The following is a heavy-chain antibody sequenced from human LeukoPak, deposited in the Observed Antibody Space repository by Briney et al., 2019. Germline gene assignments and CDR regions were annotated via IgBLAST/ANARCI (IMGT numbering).Heavy chain of an antibody. CDR1: GFTFSSYS. V-gene: IGHV3-21*01. CDR2: ISSSSSYI. D-gene: IGHD2-2*01. Sequence: PGGSLRLSCAASGFTFSSYSMNWVRQAPGKGLEWVSSISSSSSYIYYADSVKGRFTISRDNAKNSLYLQMNSLRAEDTAVFYCARGQGYESYYYMDVWGKGTTVSVSS. J-gene: IGHJ6*03. CDR3: ARGQGYESYYYMDV.